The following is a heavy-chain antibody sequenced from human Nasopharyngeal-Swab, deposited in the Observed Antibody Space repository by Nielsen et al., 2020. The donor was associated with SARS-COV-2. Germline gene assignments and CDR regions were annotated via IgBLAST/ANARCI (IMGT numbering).Heavy chain of an antibody. D-gene: IGHD1-14*01. CDR1: GFTFSSYG. CDR2: IWYDGSNK. V-gene: IGHV3-33*01. CDR3: ARERNHYYLDY. J-gene: IGHJ4*02. Sequence: GESLKISCAVSGFTFSSYGMHWVRQAPGKGLEWVAVIWYDGSNKYYADSVKGRFTISRDIVKNSLYLQLNSLGAEDTAVYYCARERNHYYLDYWGQGTLVTVSS.